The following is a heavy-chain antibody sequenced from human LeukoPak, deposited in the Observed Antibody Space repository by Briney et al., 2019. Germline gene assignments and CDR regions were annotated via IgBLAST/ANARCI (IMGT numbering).Heavy chain of an antibody. CDR1: GFTFSSYA. V-gene: IGHV3-23*01. CDR2: ISGSGGST. J-gene: IGHJ5*02. Sequence: GGSLRLSCAASGFTFSSYAMSWVRQAPGKGLEWVSSISGSGGSTYYADSVKGRFTISRDNSKNTLYLQMNSLRAEDTAVYYCAKDESGYCSSTGCYKWFDPWGQGTLVTVSS. D-gene: IGHD2-2*02. CDR3: AKDESGYCSSTGCYKWFDP.